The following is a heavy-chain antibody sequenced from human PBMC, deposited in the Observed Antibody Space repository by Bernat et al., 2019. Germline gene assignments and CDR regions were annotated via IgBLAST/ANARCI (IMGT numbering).Heavy chain of an antibody. CDR2: IKPNSGGT. CDR1: GYTFTGYY. Sequence: QVQLVQSGAEVKKPGASVKVSCKASGYTFTGYYMHWVRQAPGQGLEWMGWIKPNSGGTNYAQKFQGWVTMARDTSISTAYMELSRLRSDDTAVDYCATSSKYSSSWYDYWGQGALVTVSS. J-gene: IGHJ4*02. CDR3: ATSSKYSSSWYDY. V-gene: IGHV1-2*04. D-gene: IGHD6-13*01.